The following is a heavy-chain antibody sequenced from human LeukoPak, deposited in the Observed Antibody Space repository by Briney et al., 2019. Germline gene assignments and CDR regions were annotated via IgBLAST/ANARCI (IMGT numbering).Heavy chain of an antibody. J-gene: IGHJ5*02. V-gene: IGHV3-48*03. Sequence: PGGSLRLSCAASGFTFSSYEMNWVRQAPGKGLEWVSYISSSGSTIYYADSVKGRLTISRDNAKNSLYLQMNSLRAEDTAVYYCARERLYGAGSTWFDPWGQGTLVTVSS. CDR3: ARERLYGAGSTWFDP. D-gene: IGHD3-10*01. CDR2: ISSSGSTI. CDR1: GFTFSSYE.